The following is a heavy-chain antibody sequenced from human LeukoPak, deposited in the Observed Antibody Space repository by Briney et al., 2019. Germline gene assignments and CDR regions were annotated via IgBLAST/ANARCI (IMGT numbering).Heavy chain of an antibody. CDR3: ARGDSSTWFPSGLHIDH. V-gene: IGHV4-39*07. J-gene: IGHJ4*02. CDR1: GGSISRTSYY. CDR2: IFYSGNT. Sequence: SETLSLTCTVSGGSISRTSYYWGWIRQPPGEGLEWIGSIFYSGNTYYNPSLESRLTISADTSKNQFSLNLNPVTAADTAVYFCARGDSSTWFPSGLHIDHWGQGILVSVSS. D-gene: IGHD6-13*01.